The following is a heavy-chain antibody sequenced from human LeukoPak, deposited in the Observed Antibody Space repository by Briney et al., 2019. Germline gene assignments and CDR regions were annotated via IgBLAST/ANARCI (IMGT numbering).Heavy chain of an antibody. Sequence: ASVKVSCKASGYTFTSYYMHWVRQAPGQGLEWMGIINPSGGSTSYAQKFQGRVTMTRDTSTSTVYMELSSLRSEDTAVYYCARGYQNCSSTSCSIKGWFDPWGQGTLVTVSS. D-gene: IGHD2-2*01. CDR3: ARGYQNCSSTSCSIKGWFDP. CDR2: INPSGGST. V-gene: IGHV1-46*01. J-gene: IGHJ5*02. CDR1: GYTFTSYY.